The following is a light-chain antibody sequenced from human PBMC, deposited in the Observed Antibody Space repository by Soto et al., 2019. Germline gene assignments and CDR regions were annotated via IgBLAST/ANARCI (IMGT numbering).Light chain of an antibody. CDR2: GAS. CDR1: QSVSSGY. Sequence: IVFAESPGPLFLSPGERATLSCRASQSVSSGYLAWYQQKPGQAPRLLIYGASSRATGIPDRFSGSGSGTDFTLTISRLEPEDFAVYYCQQYGSSPRTFGQGTKVDI. V-gene: IGKV3-20*01. J-gene: IGKJ1*01. CDR3: QQYGSSPRT.